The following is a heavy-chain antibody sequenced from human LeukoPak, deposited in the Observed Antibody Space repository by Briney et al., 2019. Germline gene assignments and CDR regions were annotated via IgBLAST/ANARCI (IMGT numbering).Heavy chain of an antibody. J-gene: IGHJ4*02. CDR2: IYSAGAT. Sequence: GGSLRLSCAASGFTVSFTYMSWVRQTPGKGLEWVSTIYSAGATYYADSVKGRFTISRDSSKNMIFLQMNSLRTEDTAVYYCTKVALATGYYFDSWGQGTLVTVSS. CDR3: TKVALATGYYFDS. V-gene: IGHV3-66*01. D-gene: IGHD2-15*01. CDR1: GFTVSFTY.